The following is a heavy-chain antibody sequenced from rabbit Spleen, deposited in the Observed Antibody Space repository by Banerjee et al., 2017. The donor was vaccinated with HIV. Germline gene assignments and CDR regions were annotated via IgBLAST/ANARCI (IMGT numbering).Heavy chain of an antibody. CDR1: GVSFIRSYD. Sequence: QALLESGGDWVKPGTSPILTCTASGVSFIRSYDMCCVSQAPGKGLEWISGGDGSSSGFTYSASWAKERFTCSETSSTTVTLQMTSVTVADTADYYCAGGRDSSLWGPGTLVTVS. J-gene: IGHJ4*01. CDR2: GDGSSSGFT. V-gene: IGHV1S40*01. D-gene: IGHD4-1*01. CDR3: AGGRDSSL.